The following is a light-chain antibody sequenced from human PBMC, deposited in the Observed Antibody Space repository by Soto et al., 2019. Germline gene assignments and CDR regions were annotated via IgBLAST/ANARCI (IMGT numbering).Light chain of an antibody. J-gene: IGKJ2*01. Sequence: DIQMTQSPSSLSASVGDRVTITCRASQSISSRLNWYQQKPGKAPKLLIYTASTLQSGVPSRFSGSGSGTDFTLTISSLQPEDSATYYCQQRYSTPPDTFGQGTKLEIK. V-gene: IGKV1-39*01. CDR3: QQRYSTPPDT. CDR1: QSISSR. CDR2: TAS.